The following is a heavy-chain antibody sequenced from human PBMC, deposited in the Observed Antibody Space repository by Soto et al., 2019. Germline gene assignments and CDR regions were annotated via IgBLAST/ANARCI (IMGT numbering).Heavy chain of an antibody. Sequence: QVQLQESGPGLVKPSGTLSLTCAVSGGSISSSNWWSWVHQPPGKGLEWIGEIYHSGSTNYNPSLKSRVTMSVDKSKNQFSLELSSVTAADTAVYYCATYYDSSGYRFDYWGQGALVTVSS. CDR1: GGSISSSNW. D-gene: IGHD3-22*01. CDR2: IYHSGST. CDR3: ATYYDSSGYRFDY. J-gene: IGHJ4*02. V-gene: IGHV4-4*02.